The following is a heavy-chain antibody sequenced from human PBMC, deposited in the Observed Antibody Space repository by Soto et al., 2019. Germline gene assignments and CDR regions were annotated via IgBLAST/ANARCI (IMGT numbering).Heavy chain of an antibody. Sequence: ASVKISCKSSGSTFTRYGINWVLQAPGQPLEWLGWISLYSDGTNYAQKFQGRVSMTTDTSTTTAYMELRSLRSDDTAVYYCARVVPGAEAWFGPWGQGNLVTVSS. CDR1: GSTFTRYG. D-gene: IGHD2-2*01. CDR2: ISLYSDGT. J-gene: IGHJ5*02. V-gene: IGHV1-18*01. CDR3: ARVVPGAEAWFGP.